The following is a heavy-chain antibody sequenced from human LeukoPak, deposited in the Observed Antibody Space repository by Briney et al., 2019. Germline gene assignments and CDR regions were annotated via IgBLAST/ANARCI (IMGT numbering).Heavy chain of an antibody. CDR2: INSEGSTI. D-gene: IGHD4/OR15-4a*01. V-gene: IGHV3-48*03. CDR1: GFTFSSYE. J-gene: IGHJ4*02. CDR3: ARVFRGFDYPSLDY. Sequence: GGSLRLSCAASGFTFSSYEMNWVRQAPGKGLEWFSYINSEGSTIHYVDTVKGRFTISRDNAKNSLYLQVNRLRAEDTAIYYCARVFRGFDYPSLDYWGQGTLVTVSS.